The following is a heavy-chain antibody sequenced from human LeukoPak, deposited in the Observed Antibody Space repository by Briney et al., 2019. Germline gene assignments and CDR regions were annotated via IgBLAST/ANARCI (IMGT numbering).Heavy chain of an antibody. Sequence: GGSLRLSCAASGFTFSSYSMNWVRQAPGKGLEWVSSISSSSYIYYADSVKGRFTISRDNAKNSLYLQMNSLRAEDTAVYYCARDSTTQTFDYWGQGTLVTVSS. V-gene: IGHV3-21*01. CDR3: ARDSTTQTFDY. CDR2: ISSSSYI. J-gene: IGHJ4*02. CDR1: GFTFSSYS. D-gene: IGHD1-14*01.